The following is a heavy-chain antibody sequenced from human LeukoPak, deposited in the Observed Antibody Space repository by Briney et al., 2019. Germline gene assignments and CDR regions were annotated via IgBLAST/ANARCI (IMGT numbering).Heavy chain of an antibody. D-gene: IGHD2-21*01. V-gene: IGHV4-34*01. Sequence: SETLSLTCAVYGGSFSGYYWSWIRQLPGKGLDWIGEINHSGSTNYNPSLKSRVTISVDTSKNQFSLKLSSVTAADTAVYYCARSRDGWFDPWGQGTLVTVSS. CDR2: INHSGST. CDR1: GGSFSGYY. J-gene: IGHJ5*02. CDR3: ARSRDGWFDP.